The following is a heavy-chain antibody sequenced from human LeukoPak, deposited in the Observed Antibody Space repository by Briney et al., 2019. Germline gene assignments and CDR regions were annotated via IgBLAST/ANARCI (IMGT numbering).Heavy chain of an antibody. Sequence: GGSLRLSCAVSGITLSNYGMSWVRQAPGKGLEWVAGISGSGGGTNYADSVKGRFTISRDNSKNTPYLQMNSLRAEDTAVYFCAKRGVVIRVFLVGFHKEANYFDSWGQGALVTVSS. J-gene: IGHJ4*02. CDR1: GITLSNYG. CDR2: ISGSGGGT. D-gene: IGHD3-10*01. CDR3: AKRGVVIRVFLVGFHKEANYFDS. V-gene: IGHV3-23*01.